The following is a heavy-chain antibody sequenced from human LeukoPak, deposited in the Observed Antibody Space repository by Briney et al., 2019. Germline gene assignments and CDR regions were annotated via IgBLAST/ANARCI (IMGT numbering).Heavy chain of an antibody. CDR3: ARVRHQYSIGWYQSYYYYMDV. V-gene: IGHV1-69*05. CDR2: IIPIFGTA. D-gene: IGHD6-19*01. J-gene: IGHJ6*03. CDR1: GGTFSSYA. Sequence: SVKVSCKASGGTFSSYAISWLRQAPGQGLEWMGGIIPIFGTANYAQKFQGRVTITTDESTSTAYMELSSLRSEDTAVYYCARVRHQYSIGWYQSYYYYMDVWGKGTTVTVSS.